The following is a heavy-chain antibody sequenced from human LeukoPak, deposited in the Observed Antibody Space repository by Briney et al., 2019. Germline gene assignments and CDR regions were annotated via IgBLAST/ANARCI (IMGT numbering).Heavy chain of an antibody. Sequence: GGSLRLSCAASGFTLSSYEMNWVRLAPGKGLEWISYISRTGNSIYYADSVKGRFTISRDSAKNSLYLRMNSLRAEDTAVYYCARGPYSSNWYVDYWGQGTLVTVAS. CDR1: GFTLSSYE. J-gene: IGHJ4*02. CDR3: ARGPYSSNWYVDY. V-gene: IGHV3-48*03. CDR2: ISRTGNSI. D-gene: IGHD6-13*01.